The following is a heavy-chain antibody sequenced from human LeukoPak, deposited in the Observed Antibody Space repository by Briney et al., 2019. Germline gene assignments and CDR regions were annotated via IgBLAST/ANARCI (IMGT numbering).Heavy chain of an antibody. J-gene: IGHJ4*02. CDR3: ARGRIIIAVAGTSDY. CDR1: GYIFTGYY. D-gene: IGHD6-19*01. Sequence: GASVKVSCKASGYIFTGYYMHWVRQAPGQGLEWMGWINPNSGGTNYAQKFQGRVTMTRDTSISTAYMELSRLRSDDTAMYYCARGRIIIAVAGTSDYWGQGTLVTVSS. CDR2: INPNSGGT. V-gene: IGHV1-2*02.